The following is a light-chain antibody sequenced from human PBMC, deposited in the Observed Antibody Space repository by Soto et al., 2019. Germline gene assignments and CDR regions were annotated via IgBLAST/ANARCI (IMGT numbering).Light chain of an antibody. V-gene: IGKV1-9*01. CDR2: TAS. J-gene: IGKJ4*01. CDR1: QGITSF. CDR3: QQLNSYPLT. Sequence: DIRLTQSPSFLSASVVDRVSITCRASQGITSFLAWYQQIPGKAPKLLIYTASTLQSGVPPRFSGSGSGTEFTLTISSLQPEDFGTYYCQQLNSYPLTFGGGTRVAIK.